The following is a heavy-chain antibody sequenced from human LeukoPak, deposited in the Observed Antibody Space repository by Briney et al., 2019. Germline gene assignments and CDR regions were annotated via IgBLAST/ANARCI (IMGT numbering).Heavy chain of an antibody. D-gene: IGHD6-19*01. Sequence: SETLSLTCTVSGGSTSSYYWSWIRQPPGKGLEWIGYIYYSGSTNYNPSLKSRVTISVDTSKNQFSLKLSSVTAADTAVYYCARAQQWLTNKWFDPWGQGTLVTVSS. V-gene: IGHV4-59*01. CDR3: ARAQQWLTNKWFDP. CDR1: GGSTSSYY. CDR2: IYYSGST. J-gene: IGHJ5*02.